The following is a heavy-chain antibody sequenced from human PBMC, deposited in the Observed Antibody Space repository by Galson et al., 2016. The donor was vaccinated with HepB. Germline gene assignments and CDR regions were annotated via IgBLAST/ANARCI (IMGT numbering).Heavy chain of an antibody. CDR1: GFTFDDFG. CDR2: INWSGEIT. Sequence: SLRLSCAASGFTFDDFGMSWVRQAPGKGLECVSGINWSGEITRYADSVKGRFTISSDNTRNSLFLQMNSLRAEDTALSHCVRVRSVGLQDAFDVWGQGTMVTVSS. V-gene: IGHV3-20*01. D-gene: IGHD5-24*01. J-gene: IGHJ3*01. CDR3: VRVRSVGLQDAFDV.